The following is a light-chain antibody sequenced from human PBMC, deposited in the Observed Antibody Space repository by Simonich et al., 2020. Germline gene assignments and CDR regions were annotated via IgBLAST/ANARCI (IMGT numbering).Light chain of an antibody. V-gene: IGLV6-57*01. CDR2: EDN. J-gene: IGLJ3*02. CDR1: SGRITRNY. CDR3: QSYDSSNWV. Sequence: NFMLTQPHSVSESPGKTVTISCTRSSGRITRNYVQWYQQRPGSSPTTVIYEDNQSPSGVPSRYSGSIDSSSNSASLTISGLKTEDEADYYCQSYDSSNWVFGGGTKLTVL.